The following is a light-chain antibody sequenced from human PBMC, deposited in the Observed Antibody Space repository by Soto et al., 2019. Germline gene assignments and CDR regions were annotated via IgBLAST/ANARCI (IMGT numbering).Light chain of an antibody. J-gene: IGKJ1*01. CDR1: ETVDTN. Sequence: VMTQSPATLSVSPGERATLSCWASETVDTNLAWYQQKPGQAPRLLLSGASTRAAGISDRFRGSGSGTEFTLTFSSLRSEDSAIYYCQQYFEWPPMTFGQGTKVEI. CDR2: GAS. V-gene: IGKV3-15*01. CDR3: QQYFEWPPMT.